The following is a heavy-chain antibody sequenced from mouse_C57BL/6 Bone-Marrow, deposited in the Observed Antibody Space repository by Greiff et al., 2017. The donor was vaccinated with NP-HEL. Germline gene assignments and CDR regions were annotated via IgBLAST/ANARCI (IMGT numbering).Heavy chain of an antibody. J-gene: IGHJ4*01. V-gene: IGHV1-54*01. CDR3: ARRWLLHSYAMDY. Sequence: VQLQQSGAELVRPGTSVKVSCKASGYAFTNYLIEWVKQRPGQGLEWIGVINPGSGGTNYNEKFKGKATLTADKSSSTAYMQLSSLTSEDSAVYFCARRWLLHSYAMDYWGQGTSVTVSS. CDR2: INPGSGGT. CDR1: GYAFTNYL. D-gene: IGHD2-3*01.